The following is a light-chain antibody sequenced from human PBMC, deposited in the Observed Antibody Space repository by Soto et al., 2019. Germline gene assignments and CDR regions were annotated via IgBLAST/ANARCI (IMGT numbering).Light chain of an antibody. CDR1: QSVNSN. V-gene: IGKV3-15*01. CDR3: QHYNNWPYT. CDR2: GAS. J-gene: IGKJ2*01. Sequence: EIVMTQSPATLSVSPGERATLSCRASQSVNSNLAWYQQKPGQAPRLLIYGASTRATDLPGRFSGSGSGTEFTLTISSLQSEDFAVYYCQHYNNWPYTFGQGTKLEIK.